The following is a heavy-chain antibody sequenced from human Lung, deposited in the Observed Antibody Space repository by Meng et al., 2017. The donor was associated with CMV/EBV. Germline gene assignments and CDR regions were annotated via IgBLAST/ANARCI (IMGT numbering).Heavy chain of an antibody. CDR1: GGSISSSSYY. J-gene: IGHJ5*02. D-gene: IGHD3-22*01. V-gene: IGHV4-39*01. Sequence: SXTLSLXCTVSGGSISSSSYYWGWIRQPPGKGLEWIGSIYYSGSTYYNPSLKSRVTISVDTSKNQFSLKLSSVTAADTAVYYCARQSPSQYYYDSNGFHNWFDPWGQGTLVTVSS. CDR3: ARQSPSQYYYDSNGFHNWFDP. CDR2: IYYSGST.